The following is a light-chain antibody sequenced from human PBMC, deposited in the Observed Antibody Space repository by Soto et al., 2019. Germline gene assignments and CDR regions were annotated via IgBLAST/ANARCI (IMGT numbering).Light chain of an antibody. Sequence: QSVLTQPASVSVSLGQSITISCTGTSSDVGGYNYVSWYQLHPGKAPKLMIYEVSNRPSGVSNRFSGSKSGNTASLTISGLQAEDEADYYCSSYTSSSNPYVFGTGTKVT. V-gene: IGLV2-14*01. CDR3: SSYTSSSNPYV. CDR2: EVS. CDR1: SSDVGGYNY. J-gene: IGLJ1*01.